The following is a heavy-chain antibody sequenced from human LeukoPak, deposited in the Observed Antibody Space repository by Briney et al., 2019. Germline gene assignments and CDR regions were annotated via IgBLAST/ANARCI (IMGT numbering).Heavy chain of an antibody. CDR2: IYYSVTS. V-gene: IGHV4-30-4*01. CDR3: ARAFSGGSYYGSVDY. J-gene: IGHJ4*02. D-gene: IGHD1-26*01. Sequence: SQTLSLTCTVSGGSISSGDYYWSWIRQPPGKGLEWIAYIYYSVTSYYNPSLKSRVTISLDTSKTQFSLRLRTVTLANTAVYDCARAFSGGSYYGSVDYWGQGTLVTVSS. CDR1: GGSISSGDYY.